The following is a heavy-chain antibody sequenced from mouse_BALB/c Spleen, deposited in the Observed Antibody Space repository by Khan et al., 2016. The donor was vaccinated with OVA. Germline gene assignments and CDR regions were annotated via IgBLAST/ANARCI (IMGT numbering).Heavy chain of an antibody. J-gene: IGHJ4*01. D-gene: IGHD2-10*01. Sequence: VQLQESGPGLVAPSQSLSITCTISGFSLTNYGVHWVRQPPGKGLEWLVVIWSDGSTTYNSALKSRLTISKDNSKSQVFLKMNSLQTKDTSMYFCARQPYYHYNVMDYWGQGTSVTVSS. CDR1: GFSLTNYG. CDR2: IWSDGST. V-gene: IGHV2-6-1*01. CDR3: ARQPYYHYNVMDY.